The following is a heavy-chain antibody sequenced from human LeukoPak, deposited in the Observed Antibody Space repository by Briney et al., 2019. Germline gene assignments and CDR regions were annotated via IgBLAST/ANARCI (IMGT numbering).Heavy chain of an antibody. CDR2: IHYDGSNE. Sequence: GGSLRLSCVASGFTFTDYGIHWVRQAPGKGLEWVSFIHYDGSNEYYADSVKGRFAVSRDSSKSTVFLQMSSLRPDGTAVYFCAKDWGYYVSWTFPHAFDLWGQGTVLTVSS. J-gene: IGHJ3*01. CDR1: GFTFTDYG. CDR3: AKDWGYYVSWTFPHAFDL. D-gene: IGHD3/OR15-3a*01. V-gene: IGHV3-30*02.